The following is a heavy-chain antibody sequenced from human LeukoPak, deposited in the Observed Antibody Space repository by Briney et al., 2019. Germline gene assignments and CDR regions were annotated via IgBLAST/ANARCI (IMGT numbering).Heavy chain of an antibody. CDR3: ARDLWFGAGRVFDI. CDR1: GYSISSGYY. D-gene: IGHD3-10*01. V-gene: IGHV4-38-2*02. Sequence: SETLSLTCTVSGYSISSGYYWGWIRQPPGKGLEWIGSIYHSGSTYYNPSLKSRVTISVDTSKNQLSLKLSFVTAADTAVYYCARDLWFGAGRVFDIWGQGTMVTVSS. CDR2: IYHSGST. J-gene: IGHJ3*02.